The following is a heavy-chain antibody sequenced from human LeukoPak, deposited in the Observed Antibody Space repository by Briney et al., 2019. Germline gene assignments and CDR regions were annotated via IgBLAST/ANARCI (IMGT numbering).Heavy chain of an antibody. V-gene: IGHV3-9*01. CDR1: GFTFDDYA. J-gene: IGHJ4*02. CDR3: AKDGSTSGLQRHFHS. CDR2: ITWNRDNI. D-gene: IGHD3-10*01. Sequence: PGGSLRLSCTVSGFTFDDYAMHWARHTPGKGLEWVAGITWNRDNIGYGDSVKGRFTISRDNVKNSLYLQMNSLRAEDTAIYYCAKDGSTSGLQRHFHSWGQGTLVTVS.